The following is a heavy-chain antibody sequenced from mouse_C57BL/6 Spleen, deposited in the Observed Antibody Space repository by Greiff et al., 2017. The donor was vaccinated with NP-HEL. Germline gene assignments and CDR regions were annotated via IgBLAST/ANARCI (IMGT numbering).Heavy chain of an antibody. CDR1: GYTFTSYW. Sequence: QVQLKQSGAELVKPGASVKMSCKASGYTFTSYWITWVKQRPGQGLEWLGDIYPGSGSTNYNEKFKSKATLTVDTSSSTAYMQLSSLTSEDSAVYYCARSLGTTVVATDYWGQGTTLTVSS. CDR3: ARSLGTTVVATDY. CDR2: IYPGSGST. V-gene: IGHV1-55*01. D-gene: IGHD1-1*01. J-gene: IGHJ2*01.